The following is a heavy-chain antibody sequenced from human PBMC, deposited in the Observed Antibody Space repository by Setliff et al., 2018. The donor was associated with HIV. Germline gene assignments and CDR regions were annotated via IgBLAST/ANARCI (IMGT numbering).Heavy chain of an antibody. CDR1: GYTFSSYE. CDR2: ISTSNGYT. CDR3: ARGGSYWGDAFDI. Sequence: ASVKVSCKASGYTFSSYEISWVRQAPGQGLEWMGRISTSNGYTNYAQKLQGRVTVTTDTSTSTAHMDLRGLRSDDTAVYYCARGGSYWGDAFDIWGQGTMVTVSS. V-gene: IGHV1-18*01. J-gene: IGHJ3*02. D-gene: IGHD1-26*01.